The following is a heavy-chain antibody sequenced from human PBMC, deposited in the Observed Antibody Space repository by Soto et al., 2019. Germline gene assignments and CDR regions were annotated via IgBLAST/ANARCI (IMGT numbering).Heavy chain of an antibody. CDR2: INAANGNT. Sequence: QAHLVQSGAAVNMPGGSVQVSCKASGFVSTNYNFHWVRQAPGQSLEWMGRINAANGNTQYSQNFQGRVTFTSDASASTAFMELTNLRFEDKAMYYCATDYGSNWLLWGQGTLVSVSS. J-gene: IGHJ4*02. CDR1: GFVSTNYN. V-gene: IGHV1-3*01. CDR3: ATDYGSNWLL. D-gene: IGHD3-10*01.